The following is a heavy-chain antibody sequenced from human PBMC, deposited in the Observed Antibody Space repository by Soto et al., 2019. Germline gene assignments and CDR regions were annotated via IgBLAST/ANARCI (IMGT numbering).Heavy chain of an antibody. V-gene: IGHV3-30*18. CDR1: GFTFSSYV. J-gene: IGHJ3*02. CDR2: ISYDGSNK. CDR3: AKTGGYSGYDAMDAFDI. Sequence: GGSLRLSCAASGFTFSSYVMHGVRQAPGKGLEWVAVISYDGSNKYYADSVNGRFTISRDNSKNTLYLQMNSLRAEDTAVYYCAKTGGYSGYDAMDAFDIWGQGTMVTVSS. D-gene: IGHD5-12*01.